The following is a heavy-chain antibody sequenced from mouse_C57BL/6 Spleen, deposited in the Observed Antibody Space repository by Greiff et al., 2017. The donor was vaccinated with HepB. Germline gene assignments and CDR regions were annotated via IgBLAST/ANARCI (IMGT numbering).Heavy chain of an antibody. Sequence: VQLQQSGAELVRPGASVKLSCTASGFNIKDYYMHWVKQRPEQGLEWIGRIDPEDGDTEYAPKFQGKASMTADTSSNTAYLQLSSLTSEDTAVYYCTTDITTVPFDYWGQGTTLTVSS. J-gene: IGHJ2*01. V-gene: IGHV14-1*01. CDR3: TTDITTVPFDY. D-gene: IGHD1-1*01. CDR2: IDPEDGDT. CDR1: GFNIKDYY.